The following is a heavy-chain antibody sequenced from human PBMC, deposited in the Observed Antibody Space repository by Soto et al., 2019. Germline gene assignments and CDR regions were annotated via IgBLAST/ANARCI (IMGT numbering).Heavy chain of an antibody. V-gene: IGHV3-48*02. CDR1: GFTFSSYS. CDR3: ARIGYQLAFDY. J-gene: IGHJ4*02. D-gene: IGHD2-2*01. Sequence: EVQLVESGGGLVQPGGSLRLSCAASGFTFSSYSMNWVRQAPGKGLEWVSYISSSSSTIYYADSVKGRFTISRDNAKNSQYLQMNSLRDEDTAVYYCARIGYQLAFDYWGQGTLVTVSS. CDR2: ISSSSSTI.